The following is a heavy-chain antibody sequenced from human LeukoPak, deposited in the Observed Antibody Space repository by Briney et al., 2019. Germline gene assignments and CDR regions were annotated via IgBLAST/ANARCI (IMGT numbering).Heavy chain of an antibody. J-gene: IGHJ6*02. CDR2: IRYDGSNK. Sequence: GGSLRLSCAPAGFTFSIYGMHWVRQAPGKGLEWVAFIRYDGSNKYYADSVKGRFTISRDNSKNTLYLQMNSLRAEDTAVYYCAKDGGTRIYYYYYGMDVWGQGTTVTVSS. V-gene: IGHV3-30*02. D-gene: IGHD3-22*01. CDR3: AKDGGTRIYYYYYGMDV. CDR1: GFTFSIYG.